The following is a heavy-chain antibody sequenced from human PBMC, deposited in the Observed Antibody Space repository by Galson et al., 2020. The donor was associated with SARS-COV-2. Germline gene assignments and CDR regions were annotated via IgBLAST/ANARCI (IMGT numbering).Heavy chain of an antibody. V-gene: IGHV3-48*02. CDR2: IGSHGNIK. J-gene: IGHJ5*02. D-gene: IGHD3-10*01. Sequence: GESLKISCAASGLTFSHFAMNWVRQGPGKGLEWISYIGSHGNIKYYADSMKGRLTVSRDNAKNSVYLQLNSLRDEDTAVYYCARESPAGAWFDPWGQGTLVTVSS. CDR3: ARESPAGAWFDP. CDR1: GLTFSHFA.